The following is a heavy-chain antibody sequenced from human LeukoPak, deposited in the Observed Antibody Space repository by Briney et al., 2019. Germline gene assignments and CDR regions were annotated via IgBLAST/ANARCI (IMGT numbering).Heavy chain of an antibody. CDR2: IYYSGST. CDR3: ARDGRTPFDY. J-gene: IGHJ4*02. CDR1: GGSISSGGYY. Sequence: SETLSLTCTVPGGSISSGGYYWSWIRQHPGKGLEWIGYIYYSGSTYYNPSLKSRVTISVDTSKNQFSLKLSSVTAADTAVYYCARDGRTPFDYWGQGTLVTVSS. D-gene: IGHD1-1*01. V-gene: IGHV4-31*03.